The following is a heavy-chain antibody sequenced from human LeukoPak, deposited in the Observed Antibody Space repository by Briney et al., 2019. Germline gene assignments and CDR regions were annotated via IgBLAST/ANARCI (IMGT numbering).Heavy chain of an antibody. CDR1: RGSFSGHY. Sequence: KSSETLSLTCAVYRGSFSGHYWTWIRQPPGKGLEWIGEINHSGSTTYNPSLNSRVTISVDTSKNQFSLRLSSVTAADTAVYYCATPRSGSGSLDSWGQGTLVTVSS. J-gene: IGHJ4*02. CDR3: ATPRSGSGSLDS. V-gene: IGHV4-34*01. CDR2: INHSGST. D-gene: IGHD3-10*01.